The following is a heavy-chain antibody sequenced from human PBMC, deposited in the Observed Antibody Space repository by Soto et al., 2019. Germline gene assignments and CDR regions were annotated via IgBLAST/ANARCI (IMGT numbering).Heavy chain of an antibody. Sequence: ASVKVSCKASGYTFTSYGISWVLQAPGQGLEWMGWISAYNGNTNYAQKLQGRVTMTTDTSTSTAYMELRSLRSDDTAVYYCARDPGDYGDYDAAFDIWGQGTMVTVSS. V-gene: IGHV1-18*04. CDR2: ISAYNGNT. D-gene: IGHD4-17*01. CDR3: ARDPGDYGDYDAAFDI. J-gene: IGHJ3*02. CDR1: GYTFTSYG.